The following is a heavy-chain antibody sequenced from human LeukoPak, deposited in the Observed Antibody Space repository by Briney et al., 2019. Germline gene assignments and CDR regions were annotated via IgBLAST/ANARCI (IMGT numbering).Heavy chain of an antibody. CDR2: IYTSGTT. D-gene: IGHD6-19*01. Sequence: PSESLSLTCTVSGGSISNYYWNWIRQPAGKGLEWIGRIYTSGTTNYNPSLKSRVSMSVDTSKNQFSLKLSSVTAADTAVYYCARGKVVAGTPGQNSWDYWSQGTLVTVSS. V-gene: IGHV4-4*07. CDR3: ARGKVVAGTPGQNSWDY. CDR1: GGSISNYY. J-gene: IGHJ4*02.